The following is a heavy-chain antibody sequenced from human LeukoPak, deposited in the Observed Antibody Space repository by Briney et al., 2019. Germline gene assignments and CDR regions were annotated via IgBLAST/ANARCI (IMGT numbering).Heavy chain of an antibody. V-gene: IGHV3-23*05. D-gene: IGHD1-1*01. CDR3: AKRGNPTVGHHYLDV. Sequence: GGSLRLSCAASGSTFSSSDMSWVRQAPGSGLEWVSSIRHSDSSTYYADSVMGRFTTSRDNSKNTLYLQMNSLSAEDTAVYYCAKRGNPTVGHHYLDVWGKGTTVSVSS. CDR2: IRHSDSST. J-gene: IGHJ6*03. CDR1: GSTFSSSD.